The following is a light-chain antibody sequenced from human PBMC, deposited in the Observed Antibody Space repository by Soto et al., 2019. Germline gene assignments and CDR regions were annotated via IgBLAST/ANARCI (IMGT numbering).Light chain of an antibody. Sequence: EVVLTQSPATLSLSPGESATLSCRASQSISRSLGWYQQKPGQSPRLLIYDASIRAAGIPARFRGGGSGTDFTLTISSLVPEDFAIYYCQQRGTWPRVTFGGGTKVEIK. V-gene: IGKV3-11*01. J-gene: IGKJ4*01. CDR2: DAS. CDR1: QSISRS. CDR3: QQRGTWPRVT.